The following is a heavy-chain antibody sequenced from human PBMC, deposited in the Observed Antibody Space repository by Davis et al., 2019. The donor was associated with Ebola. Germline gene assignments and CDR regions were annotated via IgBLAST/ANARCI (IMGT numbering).Heavy chain of an antibody. CDR1: GYIFRSYG. J-gene: IGHJ4*02. Sequence: AASVKVSCKASGYIFRSYGISWVRQAPGQGLEWMGWISAYNGNTKYAQNFQGRVTMTTDTSTDTAYMELRGLRSDDTAVYYCARDRAATVIEYWSQGSLVTVSS. D-gene: IGHD6-25*01. V-gene: IGHV1-18*04. CDR2: ISAYNGNT. CDR3: ARDRAATVIEY.